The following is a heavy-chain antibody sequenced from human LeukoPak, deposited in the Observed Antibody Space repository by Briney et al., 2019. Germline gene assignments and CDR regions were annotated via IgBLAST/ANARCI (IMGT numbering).Heavy chain of an antibody. CDR3: ARRKKDYGDYSFDY. J-gene: IGHJ4*02. Sequence: ASVKVSCKASGYTFTGYYMHWVRQAPGQGLEWMGWINPNSGGTNYAQKFQGRVTMTRDTSISTAYMELSRLRSDDTAVYYCARRKKDYGDYSFDYWGQGSLVTVSS. CDR1: GYTFTGYY. CDR2: INPNSGGT. V-gene: IGHV1-2*02. D-gene: IGHD4-17*01.